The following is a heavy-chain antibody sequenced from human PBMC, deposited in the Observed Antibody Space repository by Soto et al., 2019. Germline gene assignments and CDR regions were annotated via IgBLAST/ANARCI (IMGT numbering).Heavy chain of an antibody. V-gene: IGHV1-3*01. J-gene: IGHJ4*02. D-gene: IGHD6-19*01. CDR1: GYTFTTYA. Sequence: GASVKVSCKASGYTFTTYALHWVRQAPGQRLEWMGWINVGNGNTKYSQKLQGRVTMTTDTSTSTAYMELRSLRSDDTAVYYCARLWGSGWSDYWGQGTLVTVSS. CDR3: ARLWGSGWSDY. CDR2: INVGNGNT.